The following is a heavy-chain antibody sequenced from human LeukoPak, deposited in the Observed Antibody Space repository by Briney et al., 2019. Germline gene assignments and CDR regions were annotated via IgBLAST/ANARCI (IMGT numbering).Heavy chain of an antibody. CDR3: ARGRGVGAPSGYFDY. CDR1: GGSISSSNW. Sequence: SETLSLTCAVSGGSISSSNWWSWVRQPPGKGLEWIGEIYHSGGTNYNPSLKSRVTISVDKSKNQFSLKLTSVTAADTAVYYCARGRGVGAPSGYFDYWGQGTLVTVSS. CDR2: IYHSGGT. D-gene: IGHD1-26*01. J-gene: IGHJ4*02. V-gene: IGHV4-4*02.